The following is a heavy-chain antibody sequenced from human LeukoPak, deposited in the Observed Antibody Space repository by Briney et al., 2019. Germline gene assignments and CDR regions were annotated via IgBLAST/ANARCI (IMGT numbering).Heavy chain of an antibody. D-gene: IGHD6-19*01. V-gene: IGHV4-34*01. CDR3: ARHLAVSRYAFDI. J-gene: IGHJ3*02. CDR1: GGSFSGYY. CDR2: INHSGST. Sequence: PSETLSLTCAVYGGSFSGYYWSWIRQPPGKGLEWIGEINHSGSTNYNPSLKSRVTISVDTSKNQFSLKLSSVTAADTAVYYCARHLAVSRYAFDIWGQGTMVTVSS.